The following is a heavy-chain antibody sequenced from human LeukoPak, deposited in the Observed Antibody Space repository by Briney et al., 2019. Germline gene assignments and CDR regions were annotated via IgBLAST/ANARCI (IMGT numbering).Heavy chain of an antibody. Sequence: GGSLRLSCAASGFAFVSYGMHWVRQAPGKGLEWMAVISFDGSNKYYADSVKGRFTISRDNFKNTLYLQMNSLRAEDTAVYFCAKDPVGTFGSGNYYLFDWGQGTLVTVSS. V-gene: IGHV3-30*18. CDR1: GFAFVSYG. J-gene: IGHJ4*02. CDR2: ISFDGSNK. CDR3: AKDPVGTFGSGNYYLFD. D-gene: IGHD3-10*01.